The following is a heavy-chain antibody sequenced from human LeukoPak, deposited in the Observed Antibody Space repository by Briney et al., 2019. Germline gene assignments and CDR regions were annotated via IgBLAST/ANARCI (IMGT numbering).Heavy chain of an antibody. D-gene: IGHD3-10*01. V-gene: IGHV1-18*01. CDR2: ISAYNGNT. Sequence: ASVKVSCKASGYTFTNYGISWVRQPPGQGLEWMGWISAYNGNTNYAQKFQGRITMTTDTSKSTAYMELKSLRSGDTAVYYCSRDSGEGGSGSYLIAYWGQGTLVTVSS. CDR3: SRDSGEGGSGSYLIAY. CDR1: GYTFTNYG. J-gene: IGHJ4*02.